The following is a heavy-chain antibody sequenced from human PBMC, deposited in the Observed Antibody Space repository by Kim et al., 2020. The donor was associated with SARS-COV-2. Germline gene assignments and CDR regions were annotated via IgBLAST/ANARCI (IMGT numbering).Heavy chain of an antibody. CDR2: ISYDGTKT. J-gene: IGHJ1*01. CDR1: GFTFSRSS. V-gene: IGHV3-30*04. CDR3: ARSSRGYNLLSSGAECFQD. Sequence: GGSLRLSCTASGFTFSRSSLHWVRQAPGKGLEWVAVISYDGTKTFYADSVKDRFTVSRDNSNNTLYLHMTSLAVDDTAVYSCARSSRGYNLLSSGAECFQDWGQGTLVTVSS. D-gene: IGHD3-10*01.